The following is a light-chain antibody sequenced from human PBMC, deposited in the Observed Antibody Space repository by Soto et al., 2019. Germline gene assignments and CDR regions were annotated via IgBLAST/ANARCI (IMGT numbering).Light chain of an antibody. J-gene: IGKJ1*01. CDR1: QRISSW. Sequence: DIQLTQSPSTLSASVGDRVTITCRASQRISSWLAWYQQKPGKAPKLLIYDASSLESGVPSRFSGSGSGTEFTLTISSLQSEDFAVYYCQQYNNWPRTFGQGTKVDIK. CDR2: DAS. CDR3: QQYNNWPRT. V-gene: IGKV1-5*01.